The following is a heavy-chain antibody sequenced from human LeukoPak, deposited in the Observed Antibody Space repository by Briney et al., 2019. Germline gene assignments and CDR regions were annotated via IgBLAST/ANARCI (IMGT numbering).Heavy chain of an antibody. CDR1: GFTFDDYA. V-gene: IGHV3-66*01. D-gene: IGHD6-13*01. CDR3: ARGLSSSRWYYN. Sequence: LAGGSLRLSCAASGFTFDDYAMHWVRQAPGKGLEWVSVIYNTGSTYYADSVKGRFTISRDNSKNTLYLQMNSLRAEDTAVYYCARGLSSSRWYYNWGQGTLVTVSS. CDR2: IYNTGST. J-gene: IGHJ4*02.